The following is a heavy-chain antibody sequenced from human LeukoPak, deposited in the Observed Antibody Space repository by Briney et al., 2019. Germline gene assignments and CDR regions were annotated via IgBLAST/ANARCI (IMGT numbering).Heavy chain of an antibody. CDR2: IYPGDSDP. Sequence: GESLKISCKVSGYSFTSYCIGWVRPMPGKGLEWMGIIYPGDSDPTYSPSFQGQVTISVEKSTNTAYLQWSSLQASDTAMYYCGMSGDRVPLQDDVFDVWGQGTMVTAST. CDR1: GYSFTSYC. CDR3: GMSGDRVPLQDDVFDV. V-gene: IGHV5-51*01. D-gene: IGHD1-26*01. J-gene: IGHJ3*01.